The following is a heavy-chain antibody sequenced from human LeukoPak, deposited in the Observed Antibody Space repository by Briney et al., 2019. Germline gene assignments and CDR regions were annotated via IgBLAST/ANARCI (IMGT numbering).Heavy chain of an antibody. CDR3: AKGLLQRGYYGMDV. D-gene: IGHD3-22*01. J-gene: IGHJ6*02. V-gene: IGHV3-23*01. Sequence: GGSLRLSCAASGFTFSSYAMSWVRQAPGKGLEWVSAISGSGGSTYYADSVKGRFTISRDNSKNTLYLQMNSLRAEDTAVYYCAKGLLQRGYYGMDVWGQGTTVTVSS. CDR2: ISGSGGST. CDR1: GFTFSSYA.